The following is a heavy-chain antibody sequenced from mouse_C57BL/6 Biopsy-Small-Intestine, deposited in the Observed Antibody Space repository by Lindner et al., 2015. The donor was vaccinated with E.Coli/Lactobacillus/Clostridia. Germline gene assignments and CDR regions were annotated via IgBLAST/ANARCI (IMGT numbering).Heavy chain of an antibody. J-gene: IGHJ2*01. V-gene: IGHV1-82*01. CDR1: GYAFSSSW. D-gene: IGHD2-5*01. CDR3: ARYYSNPFDY. CDR2: IYPGDGDT. Sequence: VQLQESGPELVKPGASVKISCKASGYAFSSSWMNWVKQRPGKGLEWIGRIYPGDGDTSYNGKFKGKATLTADKSSSTAYMQLSSLTSEDSAVYFCARYYSNPFDYWGQGTTLTVSS.